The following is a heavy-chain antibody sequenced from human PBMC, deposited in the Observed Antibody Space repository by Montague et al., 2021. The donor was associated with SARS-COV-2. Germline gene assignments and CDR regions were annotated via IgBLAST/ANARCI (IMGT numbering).Heavy chain of an antibody. V-gene: IGHV3-23*01. D-gene: IGHD3-9*01. CDR2: ISDSGGST. J-gene: IGHJ4*02. CDR3: ANRGVRYFDAQGVWYYFDY. Sequence: SLRLSCAASGFTFSSYGMTWVRQAPGKGLEWVSTISDSGGSTYYADSVKGRFTISRDDSKNTLYLQMNSLGAEDTAVYYCANRGVRYFDAQGVWYYFDYWGQGTLVTVSS. CDR1: GFTFSSYG.